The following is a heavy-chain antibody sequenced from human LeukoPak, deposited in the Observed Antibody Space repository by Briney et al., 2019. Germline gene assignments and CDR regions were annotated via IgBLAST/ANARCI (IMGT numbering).Heavy chain of an antibody. Sequence: SVKVSCKASGGTFSSYAISWVRQAPGQGLEWMGRIIPILGIANYAQKFQGRVTITADKSTSTAYMELSSLRSEDTAVYYCARDLLRTDYGDSHFDYWGQGTLVTVSS. CDR2: IIPILGIA. CDR3: ARDLLRTDYGDSHFDY. CDR1: GGTFSSYA. D-gene: IGHD4-17*01. V-gene: IGHV1-69*04. J-gene: IGHJ4*02.